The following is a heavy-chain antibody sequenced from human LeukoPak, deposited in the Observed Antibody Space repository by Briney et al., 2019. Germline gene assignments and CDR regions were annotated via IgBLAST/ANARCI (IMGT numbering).Heavy chain of an antibody. CDR3: ARDGSNYDFWSGSYYYYMDV. CDR1: GYTFTSYD. Sequence: GASVKVSCKASGYTFTSYDINWVRQATGQGLEWMGWMNPNSGNTGYAQKFQGRVTITRNTSISTAYMDLSSLRSEDTAVYYCARDGSNYDFWSGSYYYYMDVWGKGTTVTVSS. V-gene: IGHV1-8*03. CDR2: MNPNSGNT. J-gene: IGHJ6*03. D-gene: IGHD3-3*01.